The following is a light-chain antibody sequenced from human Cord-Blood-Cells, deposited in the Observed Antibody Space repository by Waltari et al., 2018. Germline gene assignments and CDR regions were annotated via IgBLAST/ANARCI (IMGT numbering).Light chain of an antibody. Sequence: DIELTESPSTLSASVRDNVTITCRASQSISSWFAWYQQKPGKATKLLIYDASSLESGVPSRFSGSGSGTEATLTISSLQPDDLATYYCQQYNSYSTWTFGQVTKVEIK. CDR2: DAS. CDR1: QSISSW. CDR3: QQYNSYSTWT. J-gene: IGKJ1*01. V-gene: IGKV1-5*01.